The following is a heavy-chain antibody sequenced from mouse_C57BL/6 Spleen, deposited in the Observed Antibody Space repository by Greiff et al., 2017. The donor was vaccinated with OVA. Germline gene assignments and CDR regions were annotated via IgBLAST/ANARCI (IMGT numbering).Heavy chain of an antibody. V-gene: IGHV1-64*01. CDR3: SRSGDGYYGFDY. J-gene: IGHJ2*01. D-gene: IGHD2-3*01. CDR2: IHPNSGST. CDR1: GYTFTSYW. Sequence: QVQLKQPGAELVKPGASVKLSCKASGYTFTSYWMHWVKQRPGQGLEWIGMIHPNSGSTNYNEKFKSKATLTVDKSSSTSYMQLSSLTSEDSAVYYCSRSGDGYYGFDYWGQGTTLTVSS.